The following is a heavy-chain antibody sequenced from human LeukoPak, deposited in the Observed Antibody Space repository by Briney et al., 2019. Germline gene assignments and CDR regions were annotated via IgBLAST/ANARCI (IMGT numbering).Heavy chain of an antibody. CDR2: RYNWGSR. CDR1: GFTVRSNY. D-gene: IGHD3-22*01. CDR3: ARDSEYYYDSSGYYYGGFDY. J-gene: IGHJ4*02. Sequence: GALRLSCSASGFTVRSNYLGWVRQAPGEGLDGVSVRYNWGSRYYEDSVKGRFTISRDNSKNTLYLQMNSLRDEETAVYYCARDSEYYYDSSGYYYGGFDYWGQGTLVTVSS. V-gene: IGHV3-66*03.